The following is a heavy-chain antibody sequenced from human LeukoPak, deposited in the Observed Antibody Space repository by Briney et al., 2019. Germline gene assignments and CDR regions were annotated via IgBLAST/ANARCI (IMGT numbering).Heavy chain of an antibody. CDR3: AKAHVPTMIRGVVSSD. V-gene: IGHV3-48*03. J-gene: IGHJ4*02. Sequence: GGSLRLSCAASGFTFSSYEMNWVRQAPGKGLEWVSYISSSGSTIYYADSVKGRFTISRDNAKNSLYLQMNSLRAEDTALYYCAKAHVPTMIRGVVSSDWGQGTLVTVSS. CDR2: ISSSGSTI. CDR1: GFTFSSYE. D-gene: IGHD3-10*01.